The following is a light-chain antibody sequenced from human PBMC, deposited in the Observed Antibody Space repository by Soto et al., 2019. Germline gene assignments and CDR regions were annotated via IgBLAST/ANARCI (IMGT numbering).Light chain of an antibody. J-gene: IGKJ2*01. CDR2: AAS. Sequence: DIQMTQSPSTLSASVGDRVTITCRASQSISTYLNWYQQKPGKAPELLIYAASNLQSGVPSRFSGTGSGTDFTLTISSLQPGDSATYFCQQSYSNPPEYTFGQGTKLEIK. CDR3: QQSYSNPPEYT. V-gene: IGKV1-39*01. CDR1: QSISTY.